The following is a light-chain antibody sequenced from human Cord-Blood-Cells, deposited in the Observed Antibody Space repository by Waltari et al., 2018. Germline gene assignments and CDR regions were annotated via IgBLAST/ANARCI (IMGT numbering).Light chain of an antibody. CDR1: RSAVGCYNY. CDR2: EVS. V-gene: IGLV2-14*01. Sequence: QSALTQPASVSGSPGQSITISCTGTRSAVGCYNYVSWYPQHPGKAPQLMIYEVSNRPSGVSNRFSGSKSGNTASLTISGLQAEDEADYYCSSYTSSSTLVFGTGTKVTVL. CDR3: SSYTSSSTLV. J-gene: IGLJ1*01.